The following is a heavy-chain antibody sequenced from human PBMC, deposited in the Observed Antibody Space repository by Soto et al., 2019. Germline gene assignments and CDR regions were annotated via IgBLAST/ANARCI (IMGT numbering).Heavy chain of an antibody. Sequence: QVQLVESGGGVVQPGRSLRLSCAASGFTFSSYAMHWVRQAPGKGLEWVAVISYDGSNKYYADSVKGRFTISRDNSKNTLYLQMNSLRAEDTAVYYCARDGDYYGSGPYYYGMDVWGQGTTVTVSS. CDR2: ISYDGSNK. J-gene: IGHJ6*02. D-gene: IGHD3-10*01. CDR1: GFTFSSYA. CDR3: ARDGDYYGSGPYYYGMDV. V-gene: IGHV3-30-3*01.